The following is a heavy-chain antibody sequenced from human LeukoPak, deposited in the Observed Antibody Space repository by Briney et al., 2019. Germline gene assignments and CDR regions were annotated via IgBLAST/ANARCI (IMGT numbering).Heavy chain of an antibody. D-gene: IGHD3-10*01. J-gene: IGHJ4*02. CDR3: TSTLWFGELPPFDY. CDR1: GFTFSGSA. Sequence: GGSLRLSCAASGFTFSGSAMHWVRQASGKGLEWVGRIRSKANSYATAYAASVKGRFTISRDDPKNTAYLQMNSLKTEDTAVYYCTSTLWFGELPPFDYWGQGTLVTVSS. V-gene: IGHV3-73*01. CDR2: IRSKANSYAT.